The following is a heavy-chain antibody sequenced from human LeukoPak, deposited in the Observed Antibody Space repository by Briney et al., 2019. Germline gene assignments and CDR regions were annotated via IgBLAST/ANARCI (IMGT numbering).Heavy chain of an antibody. CDR3: ASSVPDSSSWYSNWNYYYYMDV. J-gene: IGHJ6*03. Sequence: SVKVSCKASGGTFSSYAISWVRQAPGQGLEWMGGIIPIFGTANYAQKFQGRVTITTDESTSTAYMELSSLRSEDTAVYYCASSVPDSSSWYSNWNYYYYMDVWGKGTTATVSS. CDR2: IIPIFGTA. V-gene: IGHV1-69*05. CDR1: GGTFSSYA. D-gene: IGHD6-13*01.